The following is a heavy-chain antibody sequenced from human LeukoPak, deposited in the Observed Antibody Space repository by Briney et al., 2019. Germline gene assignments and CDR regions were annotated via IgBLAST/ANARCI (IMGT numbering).Heavy chain of an antibody. CDR3: ARDDKWITPYDDAFDI. V-gene: IGHV4-31*03. J-gene: IGHJ3*02. CDR2: IYYSGST. Sequence: SQTLSLTCTVSGGSISSGGYYWSWIRQHPGKGLEWIGYIYYSGSTYYNPSLKSRVTISVDTSKNQFSLELSSVTAADTAVYYCARDDKWITPYDDAFDIWGQGTMVTVSS. D-gene: IGHD3-16*01. CDR1: GGSISSGGYY.